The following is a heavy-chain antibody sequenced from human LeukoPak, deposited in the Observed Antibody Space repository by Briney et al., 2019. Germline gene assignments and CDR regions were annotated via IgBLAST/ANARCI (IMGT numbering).Heavy chain of an antibody. J-gene: IGHJ5*02. CDR3: AKDPGYSSSWSFDP. V-gene: IGHV3-30*18. Sequence: GGSLRLSCAASGFTFSSYGMNWVRQAPGKGLEWVAVISYDGSNKYYADSVKGRFTISRDNSKNTLYLQMNSLRAEDTAVYYCAKDPGYSSSWSFDPWGQGTLVTVSS. CDR2: ISYDGSNK. D-gene: IGHD6-13*01. CDR1: GFTFSSYG.